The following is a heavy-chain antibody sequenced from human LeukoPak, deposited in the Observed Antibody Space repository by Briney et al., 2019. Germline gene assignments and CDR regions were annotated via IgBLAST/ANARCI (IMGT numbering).Heavy chain of an antibody. CDR3: ARDREGYCSGGSCRWFDP. Sequence: GGSLRLSCAASGFTFSRYSMNWVRQAPGKGLEWVSSISTSSSYIYYADSVKGRFTISRDNAKNSLYLQMNSLRAEDTAVYYCARDREGYCSGGSCRWFDPWGQGTLVTVSS. J-gene: IGHJ5*02. D-gene: IGHD2-15*01. CDR1: GFTFSRYS. V-gene: IGHV3-21*01. CDR2: ISTSSSYI.